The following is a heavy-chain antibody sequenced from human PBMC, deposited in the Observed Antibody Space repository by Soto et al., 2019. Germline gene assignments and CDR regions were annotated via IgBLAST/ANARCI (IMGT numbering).Heavy chain of an antibody. D-gene: IGHD6-13*01. CDR1: GGSISSGGYY. CDR3: ARSSDYSSSWYWFDP. CDR2: IYYSGTT. J-gene: IGHJ5*02. V-gene: IGHV4-31*03. Sequence: QVQLQESGPGLVKPSQTLSLTCTVSGGSISSGGYYWSWIRQHPGKGLEWIGYIYYSGTTSYNPSRQSRVTISVDTSKNQFSLKLNSVTGADTAVYYCARSSDYSSSWYWFDPWGQGTLVTVSS.